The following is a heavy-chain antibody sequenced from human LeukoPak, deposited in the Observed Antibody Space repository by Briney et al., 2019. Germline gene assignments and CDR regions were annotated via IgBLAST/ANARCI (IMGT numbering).Heavy chain of an antibody. J-gene: IGHJ4*02. CDR2: ISSSSSTI. D-gene: IGHD3-10*01. CDR3: ARDVYEGSGSFVDYFDY. Sequence: PGGSLRLSCAASGFTFSSYSMNWVRQAPGKGLEWVSYISSSSSTIYYADSVKGRFTISRDNAKNSLYLQMNSLRAEDTAVYYCARDVYEGSGSFVDYFDYWGQGTLVTVSS. CDR1: GFTFSSYS. V-gene: IGHV3-48*04.